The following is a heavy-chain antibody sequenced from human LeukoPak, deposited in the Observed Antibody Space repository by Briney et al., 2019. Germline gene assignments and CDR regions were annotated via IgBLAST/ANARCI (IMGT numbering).Heavy chain of an antibody. V-gene: IGHV3-30*18. CDR3: AKDELELRGSYFDY. Sequence: GGSLRLSCAASGFTFSSYGMHWVRQAPGKGLEWVAVISYDGSNKYYADSVKGRFTISRDNSKNTLYLQMNSLGAEDTAVYYCAKDELELRGSYFDYWGQGTLVTVSS. D-gene: IGHD1-7*01. J-gene: IGHJ4*02. CDR1: GFTFSSYG. CDR2: ISYDGSNK.